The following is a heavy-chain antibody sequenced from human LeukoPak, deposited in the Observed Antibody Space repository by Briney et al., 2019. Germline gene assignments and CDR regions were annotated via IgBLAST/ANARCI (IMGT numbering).Heavy chain of an antibody. V-gene: IGHV3-23*01. CDR1: GFTFSSYA. CDR3: ASRQGLGWHYVN. D-gene: IGHD3-10*02. Sequence: PGGSLRLSCVDSGFTFSSYAMSWVRQVPGEGLEWVSGISDNGGSTYYADSVKGRFTISRDNSKNTLYLQMNSLRVEDTAIYYCASRQGLGWHYVNWGQGTLVTVSS. J-gene: IGHJ4*02. CDR2: ISDNGGST.